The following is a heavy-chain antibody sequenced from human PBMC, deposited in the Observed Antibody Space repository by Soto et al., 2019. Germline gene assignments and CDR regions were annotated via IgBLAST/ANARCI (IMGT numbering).Heavy chain of an antibody. CDR3: ARGRWTQTTADYDLDS. CDR1: GYTFTNYA. V-gene: IGHV1-3*01. D-gene: IGHD4-17*01. J-gene: IGHJ1*01. Sequence: ASVKVSCKASGYTFTNYAMNWVRQAPGQRLEWMGWINAGNGDTKYSQNFQGRVTLTRDTSAGTTYMELGSLRSEDTAVYYCARGRWTQTTADYDLDSWGQGTLVTVSS. CDR2: INAGNGDT.